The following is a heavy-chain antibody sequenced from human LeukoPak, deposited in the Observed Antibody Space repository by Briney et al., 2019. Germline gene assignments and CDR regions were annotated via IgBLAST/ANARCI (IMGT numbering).Heavy chain of an antibody. J-gene: IGHJ4*02. Sequence: PSGTLSLTCAVSGDSISSSNWWSWVRRPPGKGLEWIGEIYHSGSTNYNPSLRRRVTISVDKSKNQFSLKLSSVTAADTAVYYCARFGSGWYGFDYWGQGTLVSVSS. D-gene: IGHD6-19*01. CDR1: GDSISSSNW. CDR2: IYHSGST. CDR3: ARFGSGWYGFDY. V-gene: IGHV4-4*02.